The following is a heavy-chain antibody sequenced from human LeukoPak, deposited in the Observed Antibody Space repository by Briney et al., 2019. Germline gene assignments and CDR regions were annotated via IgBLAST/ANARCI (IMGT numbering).Heavy chain of an antibody. D-gene: IGHD2-2*01. CDR1: GGSISSNNDY. V-gene: IGHV4-39*02. CDR3: ARDRGYCSSTSCYQSGWFDP. Sequence: SETLSLTCTVSGGSISSNNDYWGWIRQPPGKGLEWIGSIYYSGTTYYNPSLRSRVIISVDTSKIQFSLKLSSVTAADTAVYYCARDRGYCSSTSCYQSGWFDPWGQGTLVTVSS. J-gene: IGHJ5*02. CDR2: IYYSGTT.